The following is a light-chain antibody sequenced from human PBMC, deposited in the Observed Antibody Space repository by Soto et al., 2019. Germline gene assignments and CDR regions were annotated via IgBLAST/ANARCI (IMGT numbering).Light chain of an antibody. CDR2: GAS. V-gene: IGKV1-39*01. CDR3: QQTYSTPGT. J-gene: IGKJ1*01. Sequence: DIQMTQSPSSLSASVGDSVTITCRASQSISKYLHWYQQKSGEAPRLLIYGASTLHSGVPSRFSGSGAGMYFDLTITGLQPDDFATYYCQQTYSTPGTFGQGTEVEVK. CDR1: QSISKY.